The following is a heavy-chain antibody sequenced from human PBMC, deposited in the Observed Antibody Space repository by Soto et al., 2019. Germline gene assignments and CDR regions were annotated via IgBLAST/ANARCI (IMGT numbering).Heavy chain of an antibody. V-gene: IGHV3-13*01. D-gene: IGHD6-19*01. CDR2: IGTAGDT. J-gene: IGHJ3*02. Sequence: GGSLRLSCAASGFTFSSYDMHWVRQATGKGLEWVSAIGTAGDTYYPGSVKGRFTISRENAKNSLYLQMNSLRAGDTAVYYCARAPPFDSSGWYMGAFDIWGQGTMVTVSS. CDR1: GFTFSSYD. CDR3: ARAPPFDSSGWYMGAFDI.